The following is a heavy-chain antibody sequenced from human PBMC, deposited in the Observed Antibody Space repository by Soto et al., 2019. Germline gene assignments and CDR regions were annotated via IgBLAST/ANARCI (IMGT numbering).Heavy chain of an antibody. CDR3: AKGGRQWLVTSAFNY. D-gene: IGHD6-19*01. V-gene: IGHV3-30*18. Sequence: VQLVESGGGVVQPGRSLRLSCAASGFTFSDYAMHWVRQAPGKGLEWVAVVSHDGRNTHYADSVKGRFTISRDSSKHTVSLEMTSLRAEDTAVYYGAKGGRQWLVTSAFNYWGQGALVTVSS. CDR2: VSHDGRNT. J-gene: IGHJ4*02. CDR1: GFTFSDYA.